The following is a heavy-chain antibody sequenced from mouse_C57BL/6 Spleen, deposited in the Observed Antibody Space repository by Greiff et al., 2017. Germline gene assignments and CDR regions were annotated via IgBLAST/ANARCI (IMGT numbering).Heavy chain of an antibody. CDR3: ARSGSSYWYFDV. CDR1: GYTFTSYW. Sequence: VQLQQPGAELVKPGASVKLSCKASGYTFTSYWMHWVKQRPGQGLEWIGMIHPNSGSTNYNENFKSKATLTVDKSSSTAYMQLSSLTSEDSAVYYCARSGSSYWYFDVWGTGTTVTVSS. J-gene: IGHJ1*03. V-gene: IGHV1-64*01. CDR2: IHPNSGST. D-gene: IGHD1-1*01.